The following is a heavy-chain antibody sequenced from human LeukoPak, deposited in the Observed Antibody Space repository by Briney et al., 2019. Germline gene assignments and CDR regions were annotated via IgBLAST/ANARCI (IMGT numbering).Heavy chain of an antibody. CDR3: AKGRSYLDAFDI. Sequence: GGSLRLSCTASGFTFSSYAMSWVRQAPGKGLEWVSAISGSGGSTYYADSVKGRFTISRDNSKNTLYLQMNSLRAEDTAVYYCAKGRSYLDAFDIWGQGTMVTVSS. CDR2: ISGSGGST. CDR1: GFTFSSYA. V-gene: IGHV3-23*01. D-gene: IGHD1-26*01. J-gene: IGHJ3*02.